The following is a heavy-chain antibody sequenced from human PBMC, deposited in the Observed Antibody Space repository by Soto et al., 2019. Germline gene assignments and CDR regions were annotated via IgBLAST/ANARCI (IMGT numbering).Heavy chain of an antibody. Sequence: PSETLSLTCTVSDGSIITYFCNWIRQPAGKGLEWIGRIDNSGNTNYNPSLKSRVTMSADTSRNQFSLKLNSVTAADTAVYYCARGGQDFWSGPFDYWGQGALVTVSS. D-gene: IGHD3-3*01. CDR3: ARGGQDFWSGPFDY. J-gene: IGHJ4*02. CDR1: DGSIITYF. CDR2: IDNSGNT. V-gene: IGHV4-4*07.